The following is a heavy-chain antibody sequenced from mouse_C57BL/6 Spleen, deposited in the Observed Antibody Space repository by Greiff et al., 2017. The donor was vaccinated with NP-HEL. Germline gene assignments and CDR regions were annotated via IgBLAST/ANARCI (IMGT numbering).Heavy chain of an antibody. Sequence: QVQLKQSGPELVKPGASVKISCKASGYAFSSSWMNWVKQRPGKGLEWIGRIYPGDGDTNYNGKFKGKATLTADKSSSTAYMQLSSLTSEDSAVYFCARHPGYYGSSPWFAYWGQGTLVTVSA. CDR2: IYPGDGDT. CDR1: GYAFSSSW. D-gene: IGHD1-1*01. J-gene: IGHJ3*01. CDR3: ARHPGYYGSSPWFAY. V-gene: IGHV1-82*01.